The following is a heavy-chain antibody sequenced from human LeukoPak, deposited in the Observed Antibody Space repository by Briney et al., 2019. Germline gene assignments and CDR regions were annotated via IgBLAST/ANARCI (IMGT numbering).Heavy chain of an antibody. Sequence: SETLSLTCTVSGGSISSSSYYWGWIRQPPGKGLEWIGSIYYSGSTYYNPSLKSRVTISVDTSKNQFSLKLSSVTAADTAVYYCATSYDILTGYIYYFDYWGQGTLVTVSS. J-gene: IGHJ4*02. CDR1: GGSISSSSYY. V-gene: IGHV4-39*01. CDR2: IYYSGST. CDR3: ATSYDILTGYIYYFDY. D-gene: IGHD3-9*01.